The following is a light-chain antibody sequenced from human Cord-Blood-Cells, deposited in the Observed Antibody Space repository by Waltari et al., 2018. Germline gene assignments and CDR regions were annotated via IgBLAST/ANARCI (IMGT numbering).Light chain of an antibody. J-gene: IGKJ4*01. V-gene: IGKV1-39*01. Sequence: DIQMTQSPSSLSASVGDRVTITCRASQSISSYLNWYQQKPGKAPKLLIYDASSLQSGVPSRFSGSGSGTDFTLTNSSLQPEDFATYYCQQSYSTPLTFGGGTKVEIK. CDR3: QQSYSTPLT. CDR2: DAS. CDR1: QSISSY.